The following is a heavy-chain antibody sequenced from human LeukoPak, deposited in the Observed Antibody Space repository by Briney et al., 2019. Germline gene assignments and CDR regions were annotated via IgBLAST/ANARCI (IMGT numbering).Heavy chain of an antibody. D-gene: IGHD2-15*01. CDR2: ISVYNGNT. CDR1: DYTFISYG. J-gene: IGHJ6*02. CDR3: ARDQSDIVVVVAAEDYYYYGMDV. Sequence: ASVKVSCKASDYTFISYGISWVRQAPGQGPEWMGWISVYNGNTDYTQKFQGRVTMTTDTSANTAYMELRSLRYDDTAVYYCARDQSDIVVVVAAEDYYYYGMDVWGQGTTVTVSS. V-gene: IGHV1-18*01.